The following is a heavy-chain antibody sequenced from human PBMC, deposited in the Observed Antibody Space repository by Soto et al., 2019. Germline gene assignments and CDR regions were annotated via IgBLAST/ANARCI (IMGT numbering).Heavy chain of an antibody. CDR3: ARRYDFWSGYPELAFDP. D-gene: IGHD3-3*01. J-gene: IGHJ5*02. CDR1: GGSISSSSYY. Sequence: QLQLQESGPGLVKPSETLSLTCTVSGGSISSSSYYWGWIRQPPGKGLEWIGSIYYSGSTYYNPSLKSRVTISVDTSKNQFSLKLSCVTAADTAVYYCARRYDFWSGYPELAFDPWGQGTLVTVSS. V-gene: IGHV4-39*01. CDR2: IYYSGST.